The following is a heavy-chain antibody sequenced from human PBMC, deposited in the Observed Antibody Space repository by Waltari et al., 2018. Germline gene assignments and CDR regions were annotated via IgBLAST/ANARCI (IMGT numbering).Heavy chain of an antibody. J-gene: IGHJ3*02. V-gene: IGHV1-69-2*01. CDR2: VQPAYDQT. D-gene: IGHD3-3*02. CDR1: GYTLSNYY. Sequence: EVRLLQSGAEVKKPGTTLKISCRLSGYTLSNYYIHWTQQAPGKGIQWMGLVQPAYDQTMSAPAVQGRISLTSDSSTGTVYMDFTRLTSDDSAVYYCATALGDSISASRPFEIWGQGTVITVSS. CDR3: ATALGDSISASRPFEI.